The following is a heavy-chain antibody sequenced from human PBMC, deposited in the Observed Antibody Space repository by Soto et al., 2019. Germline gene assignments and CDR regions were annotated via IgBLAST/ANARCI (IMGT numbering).Heavy chain of an antibody. V-gene: IGHV3-33*01. CDR3: ARERFTMVRGVTKYYYYYGMDV. CDR2: IWYDGSNK. Sequence: GGSLRLSCAASGFTFSSYGMHWVRQAPGKGLEWVAVIWYDGSNKYYADSVKGRFTISRDNSKNTLYLQMNSLRAEDTAVYYCARERFTMVRGVTKYYYYYGMDVWGQGTTVTVSS. CDR1: GFTFSSYG. D-gene: IGHD3-10*01. J-gene: IGHJ6*02.